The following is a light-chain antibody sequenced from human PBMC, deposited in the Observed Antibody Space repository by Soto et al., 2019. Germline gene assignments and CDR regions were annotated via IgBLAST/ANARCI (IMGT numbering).Light chain of an antibody. V-gene: IGKV1-5*01. J-gene: IGKJ1*01. Sequence: DIQMTQSPSTLSGSVGDRVTITCRASQTIGSWLAWYQQKPGQAPKLVIYAASNLYTGVPSRFSGRRSGTEFTLTISSLQPEDFASYYCLQDYGDSWTFGQGTKVDIK. CDR1: QTIGSW. CDR3: LQDYGDSWT. CDR2: AAS.